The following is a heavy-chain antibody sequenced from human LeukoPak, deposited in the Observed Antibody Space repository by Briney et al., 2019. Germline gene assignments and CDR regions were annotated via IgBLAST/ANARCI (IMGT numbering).Heavy chain of an antibody. CDR3: ARAPRPDFWSGYSPFDY. CDR1: GFTVSSNY. CDR2: IYSGGST. V-gene: IGHV3-53*01. D-gene: IGHD3-3*01. Sequence: GGSLRLSCATSGFTVSSNYMNWVRQPPGKGLEWVSVIYSGGSTYYADSVKGRFTISRDNSKNTLYLQMNSLRAEDTAVYYCARAPRPDFWSGYSPFDYWGQGTLVTVSS. J-gene: IGHJ4*02.